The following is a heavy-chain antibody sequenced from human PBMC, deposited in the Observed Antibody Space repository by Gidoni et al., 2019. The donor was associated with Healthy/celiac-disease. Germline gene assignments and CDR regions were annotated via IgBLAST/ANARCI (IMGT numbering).Heavy chain of an antibody. V-gene: IGHV3-9*01. J-gene: IGHJ6*02. CDR3: ARDTDVGVAEPNMDV. D-gene: IGHD6-19*01. Sequence: EVQLVESGGGLVQPGRSLRPSFAASGFTFDDYAMPWVLQAPGQGLEWVSGISGNSDSISYADSVKGLMTSFRINGKNSQYLQMNNMSAEDTALNYWARDTDVGVAEPNMDVWGQGTMVTVSS. CDR1: GFTFDDYA. CDR2: ISGNSDSI.